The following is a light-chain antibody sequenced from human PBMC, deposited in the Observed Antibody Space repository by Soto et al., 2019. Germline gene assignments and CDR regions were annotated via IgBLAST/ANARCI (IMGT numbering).Light chain of an antibody. CDR2: WAS. V-gene: IGKV4-1*01. J-gene: IGKJ1*01. Sequence: DIVMTQSPDSRAVSLGERATINCNSSQSVLYSSNSKNYLAWYQQKPGQPPKLLIYWASTRESGVPDRFSGSGSGTDFTLTISSLQAEDVAVYYCQQYYSTPRTFGQGTKVEIK. CDR1: QSVLYSSNSKNY. CDR3: QQYYSTPRT.